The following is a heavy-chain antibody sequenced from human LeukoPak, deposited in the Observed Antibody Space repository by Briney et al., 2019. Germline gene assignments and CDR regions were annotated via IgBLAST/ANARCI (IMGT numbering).Heavy chain of an antibody. CDR3: YSYYDFWSGSVDV. CDR2: IHYSGST. D-gene: IGHD3-3*01. J-gene: IGHJ6*04. CDR1: GDSLTNDY. Sequence: SGTLSLTCAVSGDSLTNDYWTWIRQPPGKGLEWIGSIHYSGSTFYNPSLKSRVTISVDTSKNQFSLKLSSVTAADTAVYYCYSYYDFWSGSVDVWGKGTTVTVSP. V-gene: IGHV4-59*05.